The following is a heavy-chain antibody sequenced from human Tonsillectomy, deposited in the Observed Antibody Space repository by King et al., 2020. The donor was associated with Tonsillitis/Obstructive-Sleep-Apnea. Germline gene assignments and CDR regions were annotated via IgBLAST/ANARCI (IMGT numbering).Heavy chain of an antibody. Sequence: VQLQQWGAGLLKPSETLSLTCAVYGGSFSGYYWSWIRQPPGKGLEWIGEINHSGSTNYNPSLKSRVTISVETSKNQFSLKLSSVTAADTAVYYCARGSPGTELDYWGQGTLVTVSS. CDR2: INHSGST. J-gene: IGHJ4*02. CDR1: GGSFSGYY. CDR3: ARGSPGTELDY. V-gene: IGHV4-34*01. D-gene: IGHD1-1*01.